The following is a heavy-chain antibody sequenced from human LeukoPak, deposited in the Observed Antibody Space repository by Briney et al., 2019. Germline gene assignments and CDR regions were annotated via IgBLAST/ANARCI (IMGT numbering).Heavy chain of an antibody. Sequence: PSETLSLTCTVSGGSISSSSYYWGWTRQPPGKGLEWIGSIYYSGRTYYNPSLKSRVTISVDTSKNQFSLKLSSVTAADTAVYYCAGPYCYDSSAYYQPFDYWGQGTLVTVSS. J-gene: IGHJ4*02. CDR3: AGPYCYDSSAYYQPFDY. V-gene: IGHV4-39*01. CDR1: GGSISSSSYY. CDR2: IYYSGRT. D-gene: IGHD3-22*01.